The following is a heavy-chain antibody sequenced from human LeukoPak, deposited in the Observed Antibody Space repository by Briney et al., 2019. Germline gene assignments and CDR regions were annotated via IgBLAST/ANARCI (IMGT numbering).Heavy chain of an antibody. V-gene: IGHV3-23*01. CDR1: GFTFRNYA. D-gene: IGHD4-17*01. CDR2: SSGSGDDT. CDR3: AKFRGIPTTVTQD. J-gene: IGHJ1*01. Sequence: PGGPLRLSCAASGFTFRNYAMGWVRQAPGKGLEWASTSSGSGDDTYYADSVKGRFTISRDNSKNTLYLQMSGLRAEDTAVYYCAKFRGIPTTVTQDWGQGTLVTVSS.